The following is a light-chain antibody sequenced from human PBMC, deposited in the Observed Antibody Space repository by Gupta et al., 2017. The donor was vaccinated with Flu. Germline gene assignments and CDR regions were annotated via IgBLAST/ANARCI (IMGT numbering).Light chain of an antibody. CDR1: RSDGRGYNY. CDR3: GSYTSSSYL. V-gene: IGLV2-14*03. CDR2: DVT. J-gene: IGLJ1*01. Sequence: TDTRSDGRGYNYVSGYHHRPGNAHNLMLYDVTNRTSGVSSRFSGSKSGTTASLTISGRRPEDEDDYYCGSYTSSSYLFGSGTKVTVL.